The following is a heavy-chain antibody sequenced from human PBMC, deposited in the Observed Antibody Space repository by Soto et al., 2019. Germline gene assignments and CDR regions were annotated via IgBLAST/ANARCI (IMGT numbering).Heavy chain of an antibody. D-gene: IGHD3-10*01. Sequence: SETLSLTCTVSGGSISSGDYYWSWIRQPPGKGLEWIGYIYYSGSTYYNPSLKSRVTISVDTSKNQFSLKLSSVTAADTAVYYCARARGITMVRVTSEFDYWGQGTLVTVSS. J-gene: IGHJ4*02. CDR1: GGSISSGDYY. V-gene: IGHV4-30-4*01. CDR3: ARARGITMVRVTSEFDY. CDR2: IYYSGST.